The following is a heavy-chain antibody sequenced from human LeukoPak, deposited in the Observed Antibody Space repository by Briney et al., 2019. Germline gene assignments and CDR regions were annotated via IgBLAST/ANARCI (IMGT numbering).Heavy chain of an antibody. Sequence: ASVKVSCKASEYTFTAYYMHWVRQAPGQGLEWMGWINPNSGGTNYAQKFQGRVTMTRDTSISTAYMELSRLRSDDTAVYYCARTYDYGDYEINYWGQGTLVTVSS. D-gene: IGHD4-17*01. J-gene: IGHJ4*02. CDR2: INPNSGGT. V-gene: IGHV1-2*02. CDR1: EYTFTAYY. CDR3: ARTYDYGDYEINY.